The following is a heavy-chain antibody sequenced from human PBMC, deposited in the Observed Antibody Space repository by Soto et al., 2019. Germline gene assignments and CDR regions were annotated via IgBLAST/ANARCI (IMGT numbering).Heavy chain of an antibody. Sequence: QVQLVESGGGLVKPGGSLRLSCAASGFTFTDYYMNWIRHAPGKGLEWVSYISRGGNYINYAESVKGRFTISRDNANNALFLQMNSLRSEDTAVYYCARERWPPGKGAELQHWGRGTLVTVAS. CDR2: ISRGGNYI. V-gene: IGHV3-11*01. J-gene: IGHJ1*01. CDR1: GFTFTDYY. D-gene: IGHD2-2*01. CDR3: ARERWPPGKGAELQH.